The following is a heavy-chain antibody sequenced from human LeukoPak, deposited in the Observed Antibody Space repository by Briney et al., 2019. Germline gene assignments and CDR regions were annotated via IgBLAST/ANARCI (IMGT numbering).Heavy chain of an antibody. V-gene: IGHV3-21*01. D-gene: IGHD1-7*01. J-gene: IGHJ2*01. CDR2: ITPSSSNI. Sequence: GGSLRLSCAASGFTFSSYTMNWVRQAPGRGLEWVSLITPSSSNIYYADSVKGRFTISRDNAKNSLYLQMNNLRAEDTAVYFCARDQTSSWYFDLWGRGTLVTVSS. CDR3: ARDQTSSWYFDL. CDR1: GFTFSSYT.